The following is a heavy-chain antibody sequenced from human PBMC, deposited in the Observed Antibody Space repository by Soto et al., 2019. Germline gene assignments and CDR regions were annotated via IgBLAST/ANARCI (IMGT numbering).Heavy chain of an antibody. CDR1: GFTFSSYA. Sequence: GGSLRLSCAASGFTFSSYAMHWVRQAPGRGPEWVAVISYDGSNKYYADYVKGRFTISRDNSKNTLYLQMNSLRAEDTAVYYCARDYYYNSSGYSLYYYYGMDVGGQAITVTVS. J-gene: IGHJ6*02. V-gene: IGHV3-30-3*01. CDR3: ARDYYYNSSGYSLYYYYGMDV. CDR2: ISYDGSNK. D-gene: IGHD3-22*01.